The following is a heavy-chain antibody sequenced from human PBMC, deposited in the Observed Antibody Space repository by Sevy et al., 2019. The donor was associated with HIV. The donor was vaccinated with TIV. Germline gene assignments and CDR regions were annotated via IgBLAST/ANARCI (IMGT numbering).Heavy chain of an antibody. CDR1: GYSFTSYW. CDR2: IYPGDSDT. Sequence: GESLKISCKGSGYSFTSYWIGWVRQMPGKGLEWMGIIYPGDSDTRYSQSFQGQVTISADKSISTAYLHWSSLKASDTAMYYCASSRSGYSYGNAFDIWGQGTMVTVSS. D-gene: IGHD5-18*01. CDR3: ASSRSGYSYGNAFDI. J-gene: IGHJ3*02. V-gene: IGHV5-51*01.